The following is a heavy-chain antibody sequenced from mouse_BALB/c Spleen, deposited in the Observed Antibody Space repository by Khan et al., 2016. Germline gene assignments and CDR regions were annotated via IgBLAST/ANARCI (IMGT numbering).Heavy chain of an antibody. CDR2: IDTENGNT. D-gene: IGHD2-12*01. Sequence: VQLQQSGAELVRPGALVKLSCKASGCNIKDYYMHWVKQRPEQGLEWIGWIDTENGNTIYEPKLQGKASITADTSSNTANLQVSSLTSYDTSLYYCALVSSVFPYWAHETLV. V-gene: IGHV14-1*02. CDR1: GCNIKDYY. J-gene: IGHJ3*01. CDR3: ALVSSVFPY.